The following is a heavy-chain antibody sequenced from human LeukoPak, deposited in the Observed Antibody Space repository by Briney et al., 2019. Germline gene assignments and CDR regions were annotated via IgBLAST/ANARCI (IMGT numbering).Heavy chain of an antibody. V-gene: IGHV1-18*01. CDR2: ISAYNGNT. D-gene: IGHD3-10*01. CDR3: ARDRWFGPEPRDYYYGMDV. Sequence: GASVKVSCKASGYTFTSYGISWVRQAPGQGLEWMGWISAYNGNTNYAQKLQGRVTMTTDTSTSTAYMELRSLRSDDTAVYYCARDRWFGPEPRDYYYGMDVWGQGTTVTVSS. CDR1: GYTFTSYG. J-gene: IGHJ6*02.